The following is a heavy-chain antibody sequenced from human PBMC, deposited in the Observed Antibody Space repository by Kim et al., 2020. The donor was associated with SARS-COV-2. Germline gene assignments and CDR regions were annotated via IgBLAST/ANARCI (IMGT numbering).Heavy chain of an antibody. V-gene: IGHV3-21*01. Sequence: VKGRFTISRDNAKNPLYLQMNSLRAEDTAVYYCARGRTYSSSWWGRFFDYWGQGTLVTVSS. D-gene: IGHD6-13*01. J-gene: IGHJ4*02. CDR3: ARGRTYSSSWWGRFFDY.